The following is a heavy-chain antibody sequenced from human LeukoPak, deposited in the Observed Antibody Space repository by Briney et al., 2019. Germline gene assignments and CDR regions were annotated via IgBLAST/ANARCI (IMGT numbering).Heavy chain of an antibody. Sequence: PSETLSLTCNVSGDSISSYYWTWIRQTPGKELGWIGYIYYSGSTYYNPSLESRVTMSVDTSKSQFSLKLTSVTAADTAVYYCARTYDSSGYSAFHIWGQGRMLTVSS. CDR3: ARTYDSSGYSAFHI. J-gene: IGHJ3*02. CDR2: IYYSGST. D-gene: IGHD3-22*01. CDR1: GDSISSYY. V-gene: IGHV4-59*01.